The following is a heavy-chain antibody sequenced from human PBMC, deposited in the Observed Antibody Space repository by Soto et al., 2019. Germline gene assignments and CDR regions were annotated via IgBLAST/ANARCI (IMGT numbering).Heavy chain of an antibody. Sequence: ASVKVSCKASGYTFTSYDINWVRQATGQGLEWMGWMNPNSGNTGYAQKFQGRVTMTRNTSISTAYMELSSLRSEDTAVYYCARAPGGRYSFASDHWGQGTLVTVSA. CDR3: ARAPGGRYSFASDH. J-gene: IGHJ4*02. CDR1: GYTFTSYD. V-gene: IGHV1-8*01. CDR2: MNPNSGNT. D-gene: IGHD1-26*01.